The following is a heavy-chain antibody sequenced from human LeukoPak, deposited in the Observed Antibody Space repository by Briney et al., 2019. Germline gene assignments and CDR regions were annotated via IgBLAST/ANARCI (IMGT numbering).Heavy chain of an antibody. CDR3: ARGVYIAAAQYGY. CDR2: IHYSGST. CDR1: DGSISSYY. V-gene: IGHV4-59*01. D-gene: IGHD6-13*01. Sequence: SETLSLTCSISDGSISSYYWSWIRQSPGKGLEWIGHIHYSGSTHYNPSLQSRVSISIDTSKNHFSLKLRSVTAVDTAVYYCARGVYIAAAQYGYWGQGTLVTVSS. J-gene: IGHJ4*02.